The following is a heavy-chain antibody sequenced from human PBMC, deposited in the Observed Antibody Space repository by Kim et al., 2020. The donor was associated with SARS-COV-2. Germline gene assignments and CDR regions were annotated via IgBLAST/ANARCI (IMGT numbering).Heavy chain of an antibody. Sequence: SETLSLTCTVSGGSISSNTYYWGWIRQTPGKGLEWIGSIYHSGSTYYNPSLNSRVTISVDTSRNQFSLKLSSVTAADTAVYYCARISRISAAGIINYWGQGALVTVSS. D-gene: IGHD6-13*01. CDR1: GGSISSNTYY. J-gene: IGHJ4*02. CDR3: ARISRISAAGIINY. V-gene: IGHV4-39*01. CDR2: IYHSGST.